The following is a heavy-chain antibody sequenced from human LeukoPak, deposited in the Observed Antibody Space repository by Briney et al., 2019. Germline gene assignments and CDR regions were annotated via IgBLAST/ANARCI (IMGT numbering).Heavy chain of an antibody. D-gene: IGHD1-20*01. J-gene: IGHJ4*02. CDR1: GYSISSGYY. CDR3: ARARGLTVFDY. CDR2: IYHSGST. Sequence: SETLSLTCTVSGYSISSGYYWGWIRQPPGKGQEWIGSIYHSGSTYYNPSLKSRVTISVDTSKNQFSLKLSSVTAADTAVYYCARARGLTVFDYWGQGTLVTVSS. V-gene: IGHV4-38-2*02.